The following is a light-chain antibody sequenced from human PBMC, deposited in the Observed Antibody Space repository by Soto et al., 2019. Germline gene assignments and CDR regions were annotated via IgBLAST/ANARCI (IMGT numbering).Light chain of an antibody. CDR2: SNN. Sequence: QSVLTQPPSASGTPGQRVTISCSGSSSNIGSNTVNWYQQLPGTAPKLLIYSNNQRPSGVPDRFSGSKSGTSASLAISGLQSEDAADYYCAAWDDSLNGHWVFGGGTKLTVL. J-gene: IGLJ3*02. CDR1: SSNIGSNT. CDR3: AAWDDSLNGHWV. V-gene: IGLV1-44*01.